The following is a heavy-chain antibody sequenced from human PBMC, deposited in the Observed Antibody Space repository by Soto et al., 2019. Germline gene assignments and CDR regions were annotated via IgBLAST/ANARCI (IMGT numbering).Heavy chain of an antibody. V-gene: IGHV6-1*01. CDR1: GDSVSINNAA. J-gene: IGHJ3*02. CDR2: TYYRSKWYN. D-gene: IGHD2-15*01. CDR3: ASDVGDKVHDAFDI. Sequence: KQSQTLSLTCAISGDSVSINNAAWNWVRQSPSRGIGWLGSTYYRSKWYNDYAESVKGRITINPDTSKNQCYLQLKYVTPEDTAVYYCASDVGDKVHDAFDIWGQGTMVTVSS.